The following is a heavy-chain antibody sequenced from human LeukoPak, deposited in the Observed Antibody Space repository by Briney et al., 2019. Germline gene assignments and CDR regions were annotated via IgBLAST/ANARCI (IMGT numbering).Heavy chain of an antibody. D-gene: IGHD5-18*01. V-gene: IGHV4-59*08. CDR1: GGSISSYY. CDR3: ARHTSGDTATMVGPNWFDP. J-gene: IGHJ5*02. CDR2: IYYSGST. Sequence: SSETLSLTCTVSGGSISSYYWSWIRQPPGKGLEWIGYIYYSGSTNYNPSLKSRVTISVDTSKNQFSLKLSSVTAADTAVYYCARHTSGDTATMVGPNWFDPWGQGTLVTVSS.